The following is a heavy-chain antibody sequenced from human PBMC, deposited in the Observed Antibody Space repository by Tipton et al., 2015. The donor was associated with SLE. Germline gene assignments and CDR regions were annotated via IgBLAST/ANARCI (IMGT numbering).Heavy chain of an antibody. J-gene: IGHJ4*02. Sequence: TLSLTCAVYGGSLSGYYWNWIRQPPGKGLEWIGEINHSGSTNYNPSLKSRVTISVDTSKNQFSLKLSSVTAADTAVYYCARVGYCSSTSCYRLFDYWGQGTLVTVSS. CDR1: GGSLSGYY. V-gene: IGHV4-34*01. D-gene: IGHD2-2*01. CDR3: ARVGYCSSTSCYRLFDY. CDR2: INHSGST.